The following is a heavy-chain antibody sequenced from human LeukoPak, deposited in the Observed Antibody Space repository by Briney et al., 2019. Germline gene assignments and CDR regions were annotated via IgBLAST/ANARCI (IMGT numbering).Heavy chain of an antibody. CDR2: VNSDGTGT. Sequence: GGSLRLSCAASGFTFSSFWMHWVRQAPGKGLVWVSRVNSDGTGTTYAESVAGRFTISRDNAKNMLYLQMNSLTADDTGIYYCIRTLTVATSPYMDVWSKGTTVTVPS. CDR1: GFTFSSFW. J-gene: IGHJ6*03. V-gene: IGHV3-74*01. CDR3: IRTLTVATSPYMDV. D-gene: IGHD5-12*01.